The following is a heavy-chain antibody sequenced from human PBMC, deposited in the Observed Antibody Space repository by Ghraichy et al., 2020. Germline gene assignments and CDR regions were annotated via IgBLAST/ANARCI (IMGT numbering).Heavy chain of an antibody. D-gene: IGHD5-18*01. V-gene: IGHV3-9*01. CDR1: GFTFDDYA. J-gene: IGHJ4*02. Sequence: GGSLRLSCAASGFTFDDYAMHWVRQAPGKGLEWVSGISWNSGSIGYADSVKGRFTISRDNAKNSLYLQMNSLRAEDTALYYCAKDFIPNSYGYFNGFDYWGQGTLVTVSS. CDR2: ISWNSGSI. CDR3: AKDFIPNSYGYFNGFDY.